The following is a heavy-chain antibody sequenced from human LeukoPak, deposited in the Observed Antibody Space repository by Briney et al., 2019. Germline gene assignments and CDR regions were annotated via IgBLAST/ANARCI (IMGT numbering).Heavy chain of an antibody. V-gene: IGHV1-18*01. J-gene: IGHJ3*02. CDR2: ISAYNGNT. CDR1: GYTFTSYG. CDR3: ARVTRGQSRTIRNAFDI. D-gene: IGHD1-14*01. Sequence: ASVKVSCKAPGYTFTSYGISWVRQAPGQGLEWMGWISAYNGNTNYAQKLQGRVTMTTDTSTSTAYMELRGLRSDDTAVYYCARVTRGQSRTIRNAFDIWGQGTMVTVSS.